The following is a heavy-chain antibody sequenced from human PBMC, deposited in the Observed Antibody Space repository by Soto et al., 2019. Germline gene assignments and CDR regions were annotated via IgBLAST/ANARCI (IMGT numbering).Heavy chain of an antibody. D-gene: IGHD3-10*01. CDR3: ARGLLWFGESPPHGMDV. CDR1: GYTFTSYY. Sequence: QVQLVQSGAEVKKPGAPVKVSCKASGYTFTSYYMHWVRQAPGQGLEWMGIINPSGGSTSYAQKFQGRVTMTRDTSTSTVYMELSSLRSEDTAVYYCARGLLWFGESPPHGMDVWGQGTTVTVSS. CDR2: INPSGGST. J-gene: IGHJ6*02. V-gene: IGHV1-46*01.